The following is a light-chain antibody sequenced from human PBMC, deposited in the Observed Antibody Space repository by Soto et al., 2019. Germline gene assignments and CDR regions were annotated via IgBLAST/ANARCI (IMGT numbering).Light chain of an antibody. Sequence: QSVLTQPASVSGSPGQSITLSCTGSSSDVGGYNYVSWYQQHPGKAPKLIIYDVSNRPSGVSNRFSGSKSDNTASLTISGLQAEDEADYYCSSYTSSSVLVVFGGGTKLTVL. CDR2: DVS. CDR1: SSDVGGYNY. CDR3: SSYTSSSVLVV. J-gene: IGLJ2*01. V-gene: IGLV2-14*03.